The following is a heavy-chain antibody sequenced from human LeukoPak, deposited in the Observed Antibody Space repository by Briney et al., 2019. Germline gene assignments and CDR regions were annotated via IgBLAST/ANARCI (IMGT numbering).Heavy chain of an antibody. Sequence: PGGSLRLSCAASGFTFSSYAMSWVRQAPGKGLEWVSAISGSGGSTYYADSVKGRFTISRDNSKNTLYLQMNSLRAEDTAVYYCVKVPRGYCSGGSCYSFWGQGTLVTVSS. CDR2: ISGSGGST. CDR1: GFTFSSYA. V-gene: IGHV3-23*01. J-gene: IGHJ4*02. CDR3: VKVPRGYCSGGSCYSF. D-gene: IGHD2-15*01.